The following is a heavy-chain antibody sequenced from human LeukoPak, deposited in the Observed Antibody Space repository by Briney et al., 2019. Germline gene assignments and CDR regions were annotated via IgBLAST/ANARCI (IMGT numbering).Heavy chain of an antibody. D-gene: IGHD1-26*01. CDR3: ARDIEIST. V-gene: IGHV3-23*01. J-gene: IGHJ3*01. CDR1: GFTFSDSA. CDR2: ISFNGSNT. Sequence: GGALRLSCAASGFTFSDSAMTWVRQTPGKGLEGVSLISFNGSNTYYPDSVKGRFTISRDNSTDTLYLQMNSLRPEDTAIYYCARDIEISTWGLGTMVTVSS.